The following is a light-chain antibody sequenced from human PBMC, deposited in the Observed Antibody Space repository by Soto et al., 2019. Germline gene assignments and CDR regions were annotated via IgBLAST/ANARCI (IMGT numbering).Light chain of an antibody. J-gene: IGKJ4*01. Sequence: VRTQSNGTLSLSAGASSPPSGRASQSVSSDLAWSQQKPGQAPRLLLDDASSRATAIPARCSASGYGTEGNRTIPSLQSEDGAVDDCQQYGSSPPRVGGGTKVEIK. V-gene: IGKV3-15*01. CDR3: QQYGSSPPR. CDR1: QSVSSD. CDR2: DAS.